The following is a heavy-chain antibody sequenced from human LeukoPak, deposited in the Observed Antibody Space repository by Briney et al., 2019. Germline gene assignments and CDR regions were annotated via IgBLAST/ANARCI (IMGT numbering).Heavy chain of an antibody. CDR2: IIPIFGTA. Sequence: EASVKVSCKASGGTFSSYAISWVRQAPGQGLEWMGGIIPIFGTANYAQKFQGRVTITADESTSTAYMELSSLRSEDTAVYYCAKSGGSHYMDVWGQGTLVTVSS. CDR3: AKSGGSHYMDV. CDR1: GGTFSSYA. V-gene: IGHV1-69*13. D-gene: IGHD3-10*01. J-gene: IGHJ4*02.